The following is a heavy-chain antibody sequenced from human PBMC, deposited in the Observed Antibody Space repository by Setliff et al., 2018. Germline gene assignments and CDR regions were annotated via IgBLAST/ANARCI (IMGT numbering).Heavy chain of an antibody. CDR1: GFTFRSYA. D-gene: IGHD1-7*01. V-gene: IGHV3-48*01. J-gene: IGHJ4*02. Sequence: GGSLRLSCAASGFTFRSYAMNWVRQTPGKGLEWVSYISASSANIQYADSVRGRFTVSRGNARNTLYLQMNSLRVEDTAVYYCVRYNWNFPDCWGQGTLVTVSS. CDR2: ISASSANI. CDR3: VRYNWNFPDC.